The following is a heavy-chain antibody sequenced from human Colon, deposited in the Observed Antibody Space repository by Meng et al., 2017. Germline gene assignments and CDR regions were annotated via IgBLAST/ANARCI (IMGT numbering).Heavy chain of an antibody. CDR2: IDYSRSI. V-gene: IGHV4-61*01. J-gene: IGHJ4*02. CDR3: AGGPWELDY. CDR1: GGSVSSGSHY. Sequence: GQLQESGPGQVRPSGTLSHNCTVSGGSVSSGSHYWSWIRQPPGKGLEWIGYIDYSRSINYYPSLKSRVTMSVDTSKNQFSLNLSSVTAADTAVYYCAGGPWELDYWGQGTLVTVSS. D-gene: IGHD1-26*01.